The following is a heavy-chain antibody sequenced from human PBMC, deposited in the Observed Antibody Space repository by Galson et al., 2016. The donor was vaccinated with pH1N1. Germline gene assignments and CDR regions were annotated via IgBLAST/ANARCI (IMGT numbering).Heavy chain of an antibody. CDR1: GFTLSCRA. J-gene: IGHJ4*02. V-gene: IGHV3-30*04. CDR2: ISKDGNNV. D-gene: IGHD4-11*01. CDR3: ARSRDFSFDY. Sequence: SLRLSCAASGFTLSCRAMHWVRQAPGKGLECVALISKDGNNVYYADSVKGRFTISRDSSNNTLYLQMNSLRTEDTAIYYCARSRDFSFDYWGQGALVTVAS.